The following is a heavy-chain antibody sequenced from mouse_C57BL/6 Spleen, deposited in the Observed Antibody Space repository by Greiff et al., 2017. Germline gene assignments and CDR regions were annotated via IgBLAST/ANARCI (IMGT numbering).Heavy chain of an antibody. D-gene: IGHD1-1*01. CDR1: GFNIKDYY. Sequence: EVQLQESGAELVKPGASVKLSCTASGFNIKDYYMHWVKQRTEQGLEWIGRIDPEDGETKYAPKFQGKATITADTSSNTAYLQLSSLTSEDTSVYYCAIPFTTEYYYAMDYWGQGTSVTVSS. CDR2: IDPEDGET. V-gene: IGHV14-2*01. J-gene: IGHJ4*01. CDR3: AIPFTTEYYYAMDY.